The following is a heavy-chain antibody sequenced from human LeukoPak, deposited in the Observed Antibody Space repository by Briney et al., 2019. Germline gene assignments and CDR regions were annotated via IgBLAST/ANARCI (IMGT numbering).Heavy chain of an antibody. CDR2: ISTSSSYI. J-gene: IGHJ3*02. V-gene: IGHV3-21*01. D-gene: IGHD1-7*01. CDR1: GFTFSSYS. Sequence: PGGSLRLSCAASGFTFSSYSMNWVRQAPGKGLEWVSFISTSSSYIYYADSVKGRFTISRDNARKSLYLQMNSLRAEDTAVYYCARDPGTTQTLHDAFDIWGQGTMVTVSS. CDR3: ARDPGTTQTLHDAFDI.